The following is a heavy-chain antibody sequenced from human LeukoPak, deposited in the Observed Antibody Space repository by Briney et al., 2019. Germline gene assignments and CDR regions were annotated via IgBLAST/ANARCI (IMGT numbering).Heavy chain of an antibody. Sequence: SETLSLTCTVSGGSISSYYWSWIRQPPGKGLEWIGYIYSSGSTNYSPSLKSRVTISVDTSKNQFSLKLYSATAADTAVYYCARRYSGYGNAFDIWGQGTMVTVSS. V-gene: IGHV4-59*08. CDR3: ARRYSGYGNAFDI. D-gene: IGHD5-12*01. CDR2: IYSSGST. J-gene: IGHJ3*02. CDR1: GGSISSYY.